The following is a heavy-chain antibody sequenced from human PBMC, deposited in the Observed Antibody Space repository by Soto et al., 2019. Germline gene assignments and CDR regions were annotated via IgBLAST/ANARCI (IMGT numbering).Heavy chain of an antibody. J-gene: IGHJ5*02. CDR3: ASLAGGSESYFWFDP. V-gene: IGHV4-39*01. D-gene: IGHD3-10*01. Sequence: SETLSLTCTVSGGSIGSSNSYWGWIRQPPGKGLEWIGSIYYNGSTYYNPSLKSRVTISVDTSKNQFSLKLSSVTAADTAVYYCASLAGGSESYFWFDPWGQGTLVTVSS. CDR1: GGSIGSSNSY. CDR2: IYYNGST.